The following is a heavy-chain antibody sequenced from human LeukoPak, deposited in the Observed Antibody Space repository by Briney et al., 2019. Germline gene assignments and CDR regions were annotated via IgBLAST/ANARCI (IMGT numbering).Heavy chain of an antibody. V-gene: IGHV3-11*01. CDR3: ARDEPNSGYDFRAFDY. CDR2: ISSGGSTI. J-gene: IGHJ4*02. D-gene: IGHD5-12*01. CDR1: GFTFSDYY. Sequence: GGSLRLSCAASGFTFSDYYMSWIRQAPGEGLEWVSYISSGGSTIYYADSVKGRFTISRDNAKNSPHLQMHSLRAEDTAVYYCARDEPNSGYDFRAFDYWGQGILVTVSS.